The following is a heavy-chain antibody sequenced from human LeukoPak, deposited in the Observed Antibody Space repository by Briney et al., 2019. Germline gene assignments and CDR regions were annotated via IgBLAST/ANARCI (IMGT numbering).Heavy chain of an antibody. CDR1: GFTFSDYY. CDR3: ARIFLWSFDY. CDR2: ISSSGSTI. V-gene: IGHV3-11*01. D-gene: IGHD2/OR15-2a*01. J-gene: IGHJ4*02. Sequence: GGSLRLSCAASGFTFSDYYINWIRQAPGKGLEWVSYISSSGSTIYYTDSVKGRFTISRDNAKNSLYLQMNSLRAEDTAVYYCARIFLWSFDYWGQGTLVTVSS.